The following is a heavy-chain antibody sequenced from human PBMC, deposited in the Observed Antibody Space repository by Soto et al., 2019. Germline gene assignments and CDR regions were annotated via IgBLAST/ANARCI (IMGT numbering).Heavy chain of an antibody. Sequence: GESLKISCKGSGYSFTSYWIGWVRQMPGKGLEWMGIIYPGDSDTRYSPSFQGQVTISADKSISTAYLQWSSLKASDTAMYCCARGISRWWELLDYWGQGTLVTVSS. CDR3: ARGISRWWELLDY. J-gene: IGHJ4*02. D-gene: IGHD1-26*01. CDR2: IYPGDSDT. V-gene: IGHV5-51*01. CDR1: GYSFTSYW.